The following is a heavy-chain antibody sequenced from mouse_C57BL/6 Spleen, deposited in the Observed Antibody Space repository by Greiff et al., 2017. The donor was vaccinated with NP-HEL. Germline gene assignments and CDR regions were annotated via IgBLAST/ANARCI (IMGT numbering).Heavy chain of an antibody. Sequence: QVHVKQSGAELVKPGASVKMSCKASGYTFSTYPIEWMKQNHGKSLEWIGNFHPYNDDTKYNEKFKGKATLTVEKSSSTVYLELSRLTSDDSAVYYCARGNDYLYYFDYWGQGTTLTVSS. V-gene: IGHV1-47*01. D-gene: IGHD2-4*01. CDR1: GYTFSTYP. J-gene: IGHJ2*01. CDR3: ARGNDYLYYFDY. CDR2: FHPYNDDT.